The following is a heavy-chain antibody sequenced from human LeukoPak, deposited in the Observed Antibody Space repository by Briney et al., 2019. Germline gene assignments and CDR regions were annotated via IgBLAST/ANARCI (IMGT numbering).Heavy chain of an antibody. J-gene: IGHJ5*02. V-gene: IGHV3-64D*06. Sequence: PGGSLRLSCAASGFTFSSYAMSWVRQAPGKGLEYVSAINGNGGSTYYADSVKGRFTISRDNSKNTVYLQMSSLRAEDTAVYYCVKQQADPWGQGTLVTVSS. CDR3: VKQQADP. CDR1: GFTFSSYA. CDR2: INGNGGST.